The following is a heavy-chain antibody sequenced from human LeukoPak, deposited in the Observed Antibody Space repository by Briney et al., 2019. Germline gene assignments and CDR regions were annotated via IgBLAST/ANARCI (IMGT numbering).Heavy chain of an antibody. Sequence: SETLSLTCAVYGGSFSGYYWSWIRQRPRTGLEWSGEINHSGSTNYNPSLKSRVTISVDTSKNQFSLKLSSVTAADTAVYYCARGWRGYSYGQSPFDYWGQGTLVTVSS. J-gene: IGHJ4*02. V-gene: IGHV4-34*01. CDR1: GGSFSGYY. D-gene: IGHD5-18*01. CDR3: ARGWRGYSYGQSPFDY. CDR2: INHSGST.